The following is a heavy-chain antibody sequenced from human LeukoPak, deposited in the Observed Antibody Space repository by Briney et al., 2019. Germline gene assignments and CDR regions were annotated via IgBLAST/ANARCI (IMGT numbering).Heavy chain of an antibody. CDR3: ARDRGKYYDSSGPFDY. Sequence: QPGGSLRLSCAASGFTFSSYSMNWVRQAPGKGLEWVSYISSSSSTIYYADSVKGRFTISRDNAKNSLYLQMNSLRAEDTALYYCARDRGKYYDSSGPFDYWGQGTLVTVSS. CDR1: GFTFSSYS. CDR2: ISSSSSTI. V-gene: IGHV3-48*04. D-gene: IGHD3-22*01. J-gene: IGHJ4*02.